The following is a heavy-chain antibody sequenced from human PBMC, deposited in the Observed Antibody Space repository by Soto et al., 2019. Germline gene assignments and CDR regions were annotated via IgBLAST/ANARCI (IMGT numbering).Heavy chain of an antibody. CDR1: GYTFTSYY. Sequence: GPSVKVSCKASGYTFTSYYMHWVRQAPGQGLEWMGIINPSGGSTSYAQKFQGRVTMTRDTSTSTVYMELSSLRSEDTAVYYCARDSRIAARPYYYYGMDVWGQGTTVTVSS. J-gene: IGHJ6*02. CDR3: ARDSRIAARPYYYYGMDV. CDR2: INPSGGST. D-gene: IGHD6-6*01. V-gene: IGHV1-46*01.